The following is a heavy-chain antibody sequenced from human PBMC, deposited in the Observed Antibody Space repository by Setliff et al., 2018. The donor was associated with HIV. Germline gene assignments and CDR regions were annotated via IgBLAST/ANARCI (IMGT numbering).Heavy chain of an antibody. Sequence: ASVKVSCKASGYNLHNYGITWVRQAPGQGLEWMGWINTHTGNTNSAQRFQGRVTMTTDTSTSTAYMELRSLRSDDTAVYYCARGKTWLRFLDYGGQGTLVTVSS. CDR1: GYNLHNYG. J-gene: IGHJ4*02. D-gene: IGHD5-12*01. V-gene: IGHV1-18*01. CDR3: ARGKTWLRFLDY. CDR2: INTHTGNT.